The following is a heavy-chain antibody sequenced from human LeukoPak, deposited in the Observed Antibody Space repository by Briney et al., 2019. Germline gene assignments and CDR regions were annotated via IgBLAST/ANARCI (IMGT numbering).Heavy chain of an antibody. CDR1: GFTFDDYA. CDR3: AKDMFPNGGSSFDY. D-gene: IGHD6-6*01. V-gene: IGHV3-9*01. Sequence: SGGSLRLSCAASGFTFDDYAMHWVRQAPGKGLEWVSGISWNSGSIGYADSVKGRFTISRDNAKNSLYLQMNSLRAEDTALYYCAKDMFPNGGSSFDYWGQGTLVTVSS. J-gene: IGHJ4*02. CDR2: ISWNSGSI.